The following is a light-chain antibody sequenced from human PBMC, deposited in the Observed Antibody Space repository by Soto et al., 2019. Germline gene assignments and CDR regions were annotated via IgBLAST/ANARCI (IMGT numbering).Light chain of an antibody. CDR2: DVS. CDR1: SSDVGGYNY. Sequence: QSALTQPASVSGSPGQSITISCTGTSSDVGGYNYVSWYQQHPGKAPKLVIYDVSNRPSGVSNRFSGSKSGNTASLTISGLQAEDEADYYCSSYASSRDVLFGGGTKLTVL. J-gene: IGLJ2*01. CDR3: SSYASSRDVL. V-gene: IGLV2-14*01.